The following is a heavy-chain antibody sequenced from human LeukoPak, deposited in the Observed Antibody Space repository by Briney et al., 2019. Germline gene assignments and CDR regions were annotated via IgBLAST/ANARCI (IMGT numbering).Heavy chain of an antibody. Sequence: GGSLRLSCAASGFTFDDYTMHWVRQAPGKGLEWVSLISWDGGSTYYADSVKGRFTISRDNSKNSLYLQMNSLRTEDTALYYCAKEWFKYSSSSGRDYWGQGTLVTVSS. V-gene: IGHV3-43*01. CDR3: AKEWFKYSSSSGRDY. D-gene: IGHD6-6*01. CDR2: ISWDGGST. J-gene: IGHJ4*02. CDR1: GFTFDDYT.